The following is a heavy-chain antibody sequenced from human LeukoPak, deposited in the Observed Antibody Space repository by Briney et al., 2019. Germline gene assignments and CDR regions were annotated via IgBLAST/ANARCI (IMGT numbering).Heavy chain of an antibody. CDR3: ARGRGIVVVVAATNWFDP. V-gene: IGHV4-39*07. CDR1: GGSISSSTYY. CDR2: IYYSGST. J-gene: IGHJ5*02. Sequence: SETLSLTCTVSGGSISSSTYYWGWIRQPPGKGLEWIGSIYYSGSTYYNPSLKSRVTISVDTSKNQFSLKLSSVTAADTAVYYCARGRGIVVVVAATNWFDPWGQGTLVTVSS. D-gene: IGHD2-15*01.